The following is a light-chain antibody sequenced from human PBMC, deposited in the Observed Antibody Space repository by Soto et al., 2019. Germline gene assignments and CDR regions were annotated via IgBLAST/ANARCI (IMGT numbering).Light chain of an antibody. V-gene: IGLV2-14*01. CDR1: SSDIVRYNH. J-gene: IGLJ3*02. CDR3: SSYTSDNTLV. Sequence: QSALAQPASVSGSPEQSITISCTGSSSDIVRYNHVSWYQQKPAKAPKFLIYDVTDRPAGVSNRFSGSKSGNTAFLTISGLQPEDEADYYCSSYTSDNTLVFGGGTKLTVL. CDR2: DVT.